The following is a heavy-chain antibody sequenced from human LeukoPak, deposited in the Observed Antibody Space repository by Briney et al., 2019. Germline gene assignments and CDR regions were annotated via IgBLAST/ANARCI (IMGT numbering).Heavy chain of an antibody. Sequence: ASVKVSCKASGYTFTSYGISWVRQAPGQGLEWMGWISAYNGNTNYAQKLQGRATMTTDTSTNTAYMEVRSLRSDDTAVYYCARDLTHRRNYDSSGYQIVPAFWGQGTLVTVSS. V-gene: IGHV1-18*01. CDR1: GYTFTSYG. CDR3: ARDLTHRRNYDSSGYQIVPAF. J-gene: IGHJ4*02. D-gene: IGHD3-22*01. CDR2: ISAYNGNT.